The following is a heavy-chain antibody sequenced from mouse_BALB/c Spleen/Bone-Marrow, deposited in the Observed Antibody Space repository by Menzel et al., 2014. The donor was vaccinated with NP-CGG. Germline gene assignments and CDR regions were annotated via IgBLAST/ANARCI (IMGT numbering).Heavy chain of an antibody. V-gene: IGHV1-69*02. CDR2: IYPSDSYT. Sequence: VQLQQSGAELVRPGASVKLFCKASGYTFTSYWINWVKQRPGQGLEWIGNIYPSDSYTNYNQKFKDKATLTVDKSSSTAYMQLSSPTSEDSAVYYCTRSGGYYFDYWGQGTTLTVSS. J-gene: IGHJ2*01. CDR3: TRSGGYYFDY. CDR1: GYTFTSYW.